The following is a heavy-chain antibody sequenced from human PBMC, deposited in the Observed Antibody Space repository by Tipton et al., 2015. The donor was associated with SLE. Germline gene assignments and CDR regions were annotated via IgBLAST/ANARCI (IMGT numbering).Heavy chain of an antibody. Sequence: VQLVQSGAEVKKPGESLKISCRVSGYTFANFWISWVRQTPGKGLEWMGFIYPGDSDTKYNPSFEGQVTISADKSTSTAYVQWNSLKTADSAMYYCARDQAGLGLDFWGEGTLVTVSA. CDR1: GYTFANFW. CDR2: IYPGDSDT. D-gene: IGHD3/OR15-3a*01. J-gene: IGHJ4*02. CDR3: ARDQAGLGLDF. V-gene: IGHV5-51*01.